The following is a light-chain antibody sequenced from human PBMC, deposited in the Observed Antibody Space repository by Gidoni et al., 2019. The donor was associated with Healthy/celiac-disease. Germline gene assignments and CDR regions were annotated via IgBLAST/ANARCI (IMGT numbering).Light chain of an antibody. J-gene: IGKJ4*01. Sequence: EILMTQSPATLSVSPGERATLSCRASQSVSSNLAWYQQKPGQAPRLLIYGASTRATGIPARLSGSGSGTEFTLTISSRQSEDFAVYYCQQYNNWPPLTFXGXTKVXIK. V-gene: IGKV3-15*01. CDR2: GAS. CDR1: QSVSSN. CDR3: QQYNNWPPLT.